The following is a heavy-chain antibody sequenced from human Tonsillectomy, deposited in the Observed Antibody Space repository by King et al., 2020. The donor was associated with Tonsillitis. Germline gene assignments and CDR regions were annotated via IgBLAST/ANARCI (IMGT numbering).Heavy chain of an antibody. CDR2: IYWNDYK. CDR3: AHRRVVAAGYL. J-gene: IGHJ5*02. V-gene: IGHV2-5*01. Sequence: ITLKESGPTLVKPTQTLTLTCTFFGFSLSSSGVGGGCIRQPPGKALEWRSLIYWNDYKHYSTTLKSRLTITKDTSKNQVVLPMTNMDPVDTATYYCAHRRVVAAGYLWGQGTLVTVSS. D-gene: IGHD2-2*01. CDR1: GFSLSSSGVG.